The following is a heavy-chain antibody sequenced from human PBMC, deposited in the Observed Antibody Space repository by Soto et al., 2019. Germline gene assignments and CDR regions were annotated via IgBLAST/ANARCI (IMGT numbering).Heavy chain of an antibody. CDR2: IYYSGSA. CDR1: GGSISSYY. J-gene: IGHJ4*02. CDR3: ARGGWKLFDY. V-gene: IGHV4-59*01. D-gene: IGHD6-19*01. Sequence: PSETLSLTCTVSGGSISSYYWSWIRQPPGKGLEWIGYIYYSGSANYNPSLKSRVTISVDTSKNQFSLKLSSVTAADTAAYYCARGGWKLFDYWGQGTLVTVSS.